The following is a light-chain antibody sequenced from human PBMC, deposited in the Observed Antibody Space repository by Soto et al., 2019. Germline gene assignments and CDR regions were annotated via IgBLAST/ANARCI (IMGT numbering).Light chain of an antibody. CDR3: QKYDSAPQA. CDR1: QGIYNY. Sequence: GARVTVTCRASQGIYNYLAWYQQKPGKVPKLLIYAASTLQSGVPSRFSGSGSGTDFTLTISSLQPEDVATYYCQKYDSAPQAFGQGTKVEIK. CDR2: AAS. J-gene: IGKJ1*01. V-gene: IGKV1-27*01.